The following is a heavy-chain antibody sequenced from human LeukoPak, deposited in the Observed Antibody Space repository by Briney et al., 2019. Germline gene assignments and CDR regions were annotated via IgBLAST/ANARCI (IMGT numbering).Heavy chain of an antibody. J-gene: IGHJ5*02. CDR1: GGSINSYY. Sequence: PSETLSLTCTVSGGSINSYYWSWIRQPPGKGLEWIGYIYYSGSTTYNPSLKSRVTISVDKSKNQFSLKLSSVTAADTAVYYCARASYYYGSGSYNWDWFDPWGQGTLITVSS. V-gene: IGHV4-59*12. CDR3: ARASYYYGSGSYNWDWFDP. CDR2: IYYSGST. D-gene: IGHD3-10*01.